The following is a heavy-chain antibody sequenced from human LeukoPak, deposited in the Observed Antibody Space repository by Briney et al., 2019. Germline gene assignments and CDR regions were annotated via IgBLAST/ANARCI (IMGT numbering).Heavy chain of an antibody. Sequence: GASVKVSCKASGGTFSSYAISWVRQAPGQGLEWMGGIIPIFGTANYAQKFQGRVTITADESTSTAYMELSSLRSEDTAVYYCARPAGPYSGYYSYWGQGTLVTVSS. D-gene: IGHD3-22*01. V-gene: IGHV1-69*13. CDR3: ARPAGPYSGYYSY. CDR1: GGTFSSYA. J-gene: IGHJ4*02. CDR2: IIPIFGTA.